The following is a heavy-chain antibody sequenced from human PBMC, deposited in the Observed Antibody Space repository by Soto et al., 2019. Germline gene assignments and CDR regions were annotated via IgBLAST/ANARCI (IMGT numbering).Heavy chain of an antibody. CDR1: GGSISSSNW. Sequence: QVQLQESGPGLVKPSGTLSLTCAVSGGSISSSNWWSWVRQPPGKGLEWIGEIYHSGSTNYNPSLQSRVTISLDKSKNQFSLKLCAVTAAATPGSYCARVSVAGTPYDYWRQGTLVTVSS. J-gene: IGHJ4*02. CDR3: ARVSVAGTPYDY. V-gene: IGHV4-4*02. CDR2: IYHSGST. D-gene: IGHD6-19*01.